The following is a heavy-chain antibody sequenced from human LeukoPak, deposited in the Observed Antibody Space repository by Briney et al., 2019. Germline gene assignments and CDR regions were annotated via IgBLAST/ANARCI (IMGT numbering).Heavy chain of an antibody. CDR2: VYYSGNT. D-gene: IGHD4-23*01. CDR1: GGSISSGSYY. V-gene: IGHV4-39*01. Sequence: SQTLSLTCTVSGGSISSGSYYWSWIRQPPGKGLEWIGSVYYSGNTYYNPSLKSRVTISVDTSKNQFSLKLSSVTAADTAVYYCATVITPGYFDYWGQGTLVTVSS. CDR3: ATVITPGYFDY. J-gene: IGHJ4*02.